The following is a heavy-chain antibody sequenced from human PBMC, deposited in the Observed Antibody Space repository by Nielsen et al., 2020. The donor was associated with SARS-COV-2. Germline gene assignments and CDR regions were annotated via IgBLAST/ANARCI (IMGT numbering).Heavy chain of an antibody. D-gene: IGHD4-11*01. J-gene: IGHJ4*02. V-gene: IGHV3-23*01. CDR2: ITASGDYT. CDR1: GFTFTSYA. CDR3: ARDAAYSRFDY. Sequence: GESLKISCAASGFTFTSYAMAWVRQAPGKGLEWVSTITASGDYTYYADSVKGRFTISRDNAGKSLYLQMNSLRAEDTAVYYCARDAAYSRFDYWGQGTLVTVSS.